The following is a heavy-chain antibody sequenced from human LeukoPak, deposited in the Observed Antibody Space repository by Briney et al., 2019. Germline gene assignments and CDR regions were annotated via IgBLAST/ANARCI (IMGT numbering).Heavy chain of an antibody. CDR1: GYSFTNYW. D-gene: IGHD3-10*01. CDR2: IYPGDSDT. J-gene: IGHJ1*01. Sequence: GESLKISCKASGYSFTNYWIGWVRQMPGKGLEWMGIIYPGDSDTRYSPSFQGQVTISADKSISTAYLQRSSLQASDTAIYYCATYAGSSSKYFRDWGQGRMVTVSS. CDR3: ATYAGSSSKYFRD. V-gene: IGHV5-51*01.